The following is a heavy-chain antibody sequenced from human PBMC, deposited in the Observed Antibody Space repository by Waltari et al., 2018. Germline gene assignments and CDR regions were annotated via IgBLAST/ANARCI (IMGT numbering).Heavy chain of an antibody. D-gene: IGHD3-22*01. J-gene: IGHJ4*02. CDR1: GGSISRCSSY. Sequence: QVQLQESGPGLVKPSQTLSLTCPFLGGSISRCSSYWSRIRPPARKGLEWIGRIYTSGSTNYNPSLKSRVTISVDTSKNQFSLKLSSVTAADTAVYYCAVDKTYYYDSSGYYLDYWGQGTLVTVSS. CDR2: IYTSGST. CDR3: AVDKTYYYDSSGYYLDY. V-gene: IGHV4-61*02.